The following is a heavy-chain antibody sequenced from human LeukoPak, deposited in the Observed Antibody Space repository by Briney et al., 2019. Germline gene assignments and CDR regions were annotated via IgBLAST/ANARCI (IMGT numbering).Heavy chain of an antibody. CDR2: IYHSGST. CDR1: GYSISSGYY. Sequence: SETLSLTCTISGYSISSGYYWGWIRQPPGKGLEWIGSIYHSGSTYYNPSLKSRGTISLDTSENQFSLKLSSVTAADTAVYYCPRDLYSSGWGYFDYWGQGTLVTVSS. D-gene: IGHD6-19*01. J-gene: IGHJ4*02. CDR3: PRDLYSSGWGYFDY. V-gene: IGHV4-38-2*02.